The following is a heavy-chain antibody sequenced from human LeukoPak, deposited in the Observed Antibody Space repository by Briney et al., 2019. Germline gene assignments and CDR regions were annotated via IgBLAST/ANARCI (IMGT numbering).Heavy chain of an antibody. D-gene: IGHD6-19*01. CDR3: ATTVAGYPDDYFDY. CDR1: EFTFSNYW. V-gene: IGHV3-7*01. J-gene: IGHJ4*02. CDR2: TNQDGSKN. Sequence: GGSLRLSCAASEFTFSNYWMSWVRQAPGKGLERVAHTNQDGSKNYYVDSVKGRFTISRDNAKNSLYLQLNSLRAEDTAVYYCATTVAGYPDDYFDYWDQGTLVTVSS.